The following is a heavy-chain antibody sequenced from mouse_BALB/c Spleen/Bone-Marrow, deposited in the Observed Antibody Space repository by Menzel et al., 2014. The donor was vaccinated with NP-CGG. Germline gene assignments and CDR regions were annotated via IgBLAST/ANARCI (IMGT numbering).Heavy chain of an antibody. CDR3: ARDDYAY. CDR2: IYPGNVNT. V-gene: IGHV1S56*01. J-gene: IGHJ3*01. CDR1: GYTFTSYY. D-gene: IGHD2-4*01. Sequence: QFQLQQFGPELVKPGASVRISCKASGYTFTSYYIHWVKQRPGQGLEWIGWIYPGNVNTKYNEKFKGKATLTADKSSSTAYIQLSSLTSEDSAVYFCARDDYAYWGQGTLVTISA.